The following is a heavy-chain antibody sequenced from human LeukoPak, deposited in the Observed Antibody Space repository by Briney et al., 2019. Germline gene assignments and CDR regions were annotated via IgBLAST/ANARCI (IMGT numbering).Heavy chain of an antibody. V-gene: IGHV3-53*01. Sequence: GGSLRLSCAASGFTVSSNYMSWVRQAPGKGREWVSVIYSGGSTYYADSVKGRFTISRDNSKNTLYLQMNSLRAEDTAVYYCARARTDYYDSSGYYQFDYWGQGTLVTVSS. J-gene: IGHJ4*02. CDR2: IYSGGST. D-gene: IGHD3-22*01. CDR1: GFTVSSNY. CDR3: ARARTDYYDSSGYYQFDY.